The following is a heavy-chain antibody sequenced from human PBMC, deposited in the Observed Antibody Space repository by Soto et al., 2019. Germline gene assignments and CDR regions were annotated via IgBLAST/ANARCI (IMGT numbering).Heavy chain of an antibody. CDR1: GFTFSSYW. D-gene: IGHD3-3*01. CDR2: IKQDGSEK. Sequence: GGSLRLSCAASGFTFSSYWMSWVRQAPGKGLEWVANIKQDGSEKYYVDSVKGRFTISRDNAKNSLYLQMNSLRAEDTAVYYCARTARPTYYDFWSGGFDYWGQGTLVTVSS. V-gene: IGHV3-7*01. CDR3: ARTARPTYYDFWSGGFDY. J-gene: IGHJ4*02.